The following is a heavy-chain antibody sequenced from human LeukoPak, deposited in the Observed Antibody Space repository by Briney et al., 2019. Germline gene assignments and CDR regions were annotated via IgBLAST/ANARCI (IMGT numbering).Heavy chain of an antibody. CDR3: ARTYNPDY. Sequence: PGGSLRLSCTASGFTFSSTGMHWVRQAPGKGLEWVSYIRYDGNNKYYGDSVKGRLTVPRDNSKNTLYLQMNSLRVEDTAVYYCARTYNPDYWGQGTLVTVSS. CDR2: IRYDGNNK. J-gene: IGHJ4*02. CDR1: GFTFSSTG. D-gene: IGHD1-14*01. V-gene: IGHV3-30*02.